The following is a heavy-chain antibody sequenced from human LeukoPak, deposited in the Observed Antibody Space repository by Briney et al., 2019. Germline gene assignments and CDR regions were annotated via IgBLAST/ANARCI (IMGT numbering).Heavy chain of an antibody. J-gene: IGHJ3*02. CDR3: ARDPTWNWKDAFDI. CDR1: GYTFTSYG. Sequence: ASVKVSCKASGYTFTSYGISWVRQAPGQGLEWMGIINPSGGSTSYAQKFQGRVTMTRDMSTSTVYMELSSLRSEDTAVYYCARDPTWNWKDAFDIWGQGTMVTVSS. D-gene: IGHD1-1*01. CDR2: INPSGGST. V-gene: IGHV1-46*01.